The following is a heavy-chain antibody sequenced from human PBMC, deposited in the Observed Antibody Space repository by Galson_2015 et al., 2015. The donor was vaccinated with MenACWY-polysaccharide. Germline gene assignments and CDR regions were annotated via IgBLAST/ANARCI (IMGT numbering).Heavy chain of an antibody. V-gene: IGHV3-48*04. J-gene: IGHJ4*02. CDR3: ATNRGYDTFDH. D-gene: IGHD2-2*01. CDR2: VSSGSGTI. Sequence: SLRLSCAASGFTFSTYPMTWVRQAPGKGLEWVSSVSSGSGTIYYAESVKGRFTISRDNAKKSLYLQMNSLRAEDTAIYYCATNRGYDTFDHWGQGALVIVSS. CDR1: GFTFSTYP.